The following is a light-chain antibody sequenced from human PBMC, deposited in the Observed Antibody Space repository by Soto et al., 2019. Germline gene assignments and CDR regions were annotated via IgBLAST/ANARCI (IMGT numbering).Light chain of an antibody. Sequence: QPVLTQSPSASASLGASVKLTCTLSSGHSSYAVAWHQQRPGKGPQYLLMVNNDGRYNKGDGIPDRFSGSSAGAERYLTFSSLQSDDEAVYDCHTWGSGPWVFGGGTKLTVL. CDR1: SGHSSYA. CDR3: HTWGSGPWV. V-gene: IGLV4-69*01. J-gene: IGLJ3*02. CDR2: VNNDGRY.